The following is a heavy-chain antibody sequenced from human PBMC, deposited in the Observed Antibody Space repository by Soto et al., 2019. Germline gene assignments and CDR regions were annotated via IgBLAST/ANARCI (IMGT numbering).Heavy chain of an antibody. J-gene: IGHJ5*02. CDR3: ARVVGALGHWFDP. CDR2: ISAYNYNT. D-gene: IGHD1-26*01. V-gene: IGHV1-18*01. CDR1: GYTFTSYG. Sequence: QVQLVQSGAEVKKPGASVKVSCKASGYTFTSYGLSWVRQAPGQGLEWMGRISAYNYNTNYAQKLQGRVTMTTDTSTSTAHMELWRPGSDDTAVYYCARVVGALGHWFDPWGQGTLVTVSS.